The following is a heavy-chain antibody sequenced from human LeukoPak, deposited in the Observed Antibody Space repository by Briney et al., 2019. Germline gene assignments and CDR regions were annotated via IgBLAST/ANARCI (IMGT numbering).Heavy chain of an antibody. CDR1: GFTFSDYY. V-gene: IGHV3-11*06. D-gene: IGHD3-10*01. Sequence: GGFLRLSCAASGFTFSDYYMSWIRQAPGKGLEWVSYISSSSSYTNYADSVKGRFTISRDNAKNSLYLQMNSLRAEDTAVYYCASGWFGEGNYWGQGTLVTVSS. CDR3: ASGWFGEGNY. CDR2: ISSSSSYT. J-gene: IGHJ4*02.